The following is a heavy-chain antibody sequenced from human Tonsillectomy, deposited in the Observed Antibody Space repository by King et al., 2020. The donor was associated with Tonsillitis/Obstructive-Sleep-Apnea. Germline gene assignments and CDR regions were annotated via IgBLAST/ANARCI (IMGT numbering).Heavy chain of an antibody. V-gene: IGHV3-21*01. Sequence: QLVQSGGGPVKPGGSLRLSCAASRFSFGAYSMNWVRQAPGKGLEWVSTIRDSGDYIDYADSVKGRFTISRDNAKNSLYLQMNSLRAEDTAVYYCAREGLYWGQGTLVTVSS. CDR2: IRDSGDYI. J-gene: IGHJ4*02. CDR3: AREGLY. CDR1: RFSFGAYS.